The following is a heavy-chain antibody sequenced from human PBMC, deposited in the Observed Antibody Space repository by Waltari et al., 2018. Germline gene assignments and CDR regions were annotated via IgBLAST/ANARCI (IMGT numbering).Heavy chain of an antibody. CDR1: GFTYSSYW. CDR2: INSDVSST. J-gene: IGHJ4*02. D-gene: IGHD4-17*01. Sequence: EVQLVESGGGLVQPGGYLRLCCAASGFTYSSYWRHGVSQAPGNVLLCVSRINSDVSSTSYADSFKGLFTISRDNAQNTLYLQMNSLRAEDTAVYYCARVLDYGDYVLRYWGQGTLFTFSS. CDR3: ARVLDYGDYVLRY. V-gene: IGHV3-74*01.